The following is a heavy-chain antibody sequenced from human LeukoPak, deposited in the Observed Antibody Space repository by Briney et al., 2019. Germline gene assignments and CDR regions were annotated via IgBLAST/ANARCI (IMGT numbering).Heavy chain of an antibody. J-gene: IGHJ2*01. CDR1: GGSISSGGYY. D-gene: IGHD4-17*01. CDR2: IYHSGST. Sequence: SQTLSLTCSVLGGSISSGGYYWSWIRQPPGKGLEWIGYIYHSGSTSCNPSLKSRVTISVDRSQTQFSLKLSSVTAADTAVYYCARDAPGTTVTGSWYFDLWGRGTLVTVSS. V-gene: IGHV4-31*03. CDR3: ARDAPGTTVTGSWYFDL.